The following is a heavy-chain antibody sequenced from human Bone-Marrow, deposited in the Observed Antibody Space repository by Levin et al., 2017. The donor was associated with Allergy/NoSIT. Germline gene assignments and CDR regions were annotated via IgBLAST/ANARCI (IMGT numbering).Heavy chain of an antibody. Sequence: GESLKISCKASGYTFTSYGISWVRQAPGQGLEWMGWISAYNGNTNYAQKLQGRVTMTTDTSTSTAYMELRSLRSDDTAVYYCAGEGVYYDSSGPHAGGEYYFDYWGQGTLVTVSS. V-gene: IGHV1-18*01. D-gene: IGHD3-22*01. CDR3: AGEGVYYDSSGPHAGGEYYFDY. CDR1: GYTFTSYG. J-gene: IGHJ4*02. CDR2: ISAYNGNT.